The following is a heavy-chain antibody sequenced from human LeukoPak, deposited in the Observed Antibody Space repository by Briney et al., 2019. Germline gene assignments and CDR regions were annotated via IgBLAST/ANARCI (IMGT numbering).Heavy chain of an antibody. CDR3: ARAHQRIAVL. Sequence: ASVKVSCKASGYTFTGYYMHWVRQAPGQGLEWMGWMNPNSGNTGYAQKFQGRVTMTRNTSISTAYMELSSLRSEDTAVYYCARAHQRIAVLWGQGTLVTVSS. V-gene: IGHV1-8*02. CDR1: GYTFTGYY. CDR2: MNPNSGNT. D-gene: IGHD6-19*01. J-gene: IGHJ4*02.